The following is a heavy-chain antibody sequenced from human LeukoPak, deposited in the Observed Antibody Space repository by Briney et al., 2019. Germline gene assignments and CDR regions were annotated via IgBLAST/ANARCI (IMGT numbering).Heavy chain of an antibody. D-gene: IGHD1-26*01. CDR2: LNSDGSST. CDR1: GFTFSSYW. J-gene: IGHJ4*02. V-gene: IGHV3-74*01. CDR3: AKGGSYPIDY. Sequence: GGSLRLSCAASGFTFSSYWMHWVRQAPGKGLVWVSRLNSDGSSTGYADSVKGRFTISRDNAKNTLYLQMNSLRAGDTAVYYCAKGGSYPIDYWGQGALVTVSS.